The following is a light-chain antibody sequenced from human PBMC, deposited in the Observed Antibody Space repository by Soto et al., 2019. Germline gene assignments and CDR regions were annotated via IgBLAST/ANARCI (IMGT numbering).Light chain of an antibody. CDR3: QQYFKSPWT. V-gene: IGKV3D-15*02. CDR1: QSVSSN. CDR2: DAS. Sequence: EVVMTQSPAALSLSPGERATLSCRASQSVSSNLAWYQQKPGQSPRLIMYDASNRATGIPARFSGSGSGTDFTLTISRLEPEDFAVYYCQQYFKSPWTFGQGTKVDIK. J-gene: IGKJ1*01.